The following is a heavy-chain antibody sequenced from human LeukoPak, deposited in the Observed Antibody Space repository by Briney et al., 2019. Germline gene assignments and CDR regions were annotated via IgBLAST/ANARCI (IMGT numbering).Heavy chain of an antibody. V-gene: IGHV4-4*07. CDR1: GSSISSYY. CDR2: VYSSGST. CDR3: ARHRIHLNYMDV. J-gene: IGHJ6*03. Sequence: SETLSLTCSVSGSSISSYYWSWMRQPAGKGLEWIGRVYSSGSTIYNPSLRSRLSMSLDTSKNQFSLRLTSVTAADTAMYYCARHRIHLNYMDVWGKGTTVTISS.